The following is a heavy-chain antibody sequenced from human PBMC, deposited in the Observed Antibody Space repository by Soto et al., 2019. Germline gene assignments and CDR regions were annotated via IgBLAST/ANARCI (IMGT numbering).Heavy chain of an antibody. CDR3: ARDRGSSWRNWFDP. D-gene: IGHD6-13*01. CDR1: GFTFSSYG. V-gene: IGHV3-33*01. Sequence: QVQLVESGGGVVQPGRSLRLSCAASGFTFSSYGMHWVRQAPGKGLEWVAVIWYDGSNKYYADSVKGRFTISRDNSKNTLYLQMNSLRAEDTAVYYCARDRGSSWRNWFDPWGQGTLVTVSS. CDR2: IWYDGSNK. J-gene: IGHJ5*02.